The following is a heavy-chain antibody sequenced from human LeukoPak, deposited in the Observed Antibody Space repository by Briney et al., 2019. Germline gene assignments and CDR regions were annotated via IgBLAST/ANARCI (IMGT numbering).Heavy chain of an antibody. D-gene: IGHD5-12*01. CDR2: IYYSGHT. V-gene: IGHV4-59*01. CDR3: ARDRYGYDSNFDY. CDR1: GGSISSYY. Sequence: SETLSLTCTVSGGSISSYYWSWIRQPPGKGLEWIGYIYYSGHTNYNPSLKSRVTISLDTSQNQFSLKPSSVTAADTAVYYCARDRYGYDSNFDYWGQGTLVTVSS. J-gene: IGHJ4*02.